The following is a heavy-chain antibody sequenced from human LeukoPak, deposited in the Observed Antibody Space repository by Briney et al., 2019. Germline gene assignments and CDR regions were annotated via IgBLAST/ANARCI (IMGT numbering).Heavy chain of an antibody. CDR1: GGTFSGYY. V-gene: IGHV4-34*01. Sequence: SETLSLTCGVYGGTFSGYYWSWIRQPPGKGLEWIGEINDSGSTNYNPSHKSRVTISVDTSQNQFSLKLSSVTASDTAVYYCARHLRGGRRAFDMWGKGKMVTVSS. J-gene: IGHJ3*02. CDR2: INDSGST. D-gene: IGHD2-15*01. CDR3: ARHLRGGRRAFDM.